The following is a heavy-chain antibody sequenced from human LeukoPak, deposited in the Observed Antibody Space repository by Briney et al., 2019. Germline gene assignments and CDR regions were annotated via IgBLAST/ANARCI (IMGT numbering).Heavy chain of an antibody. CDR1: GGSISSGDYY. J-gene: IGHJ4*02. D-gene: IGHD3-22*01. V-gene: IGHV4-30-4*01. Sequence: SETLSLTCTVSGGSISSGDYYWSWLRQPPGKGLEWIGYIYYSGSTYYNPSLKSRVTISVDTSKNQFSLKLSSVTAADTAVYYCARDGPYYYDSSGYYFFDYWGQGTLVTVSS. CDR3: ARDGPYYYDSSGYYFFDY. CDR2: IYYSGST.